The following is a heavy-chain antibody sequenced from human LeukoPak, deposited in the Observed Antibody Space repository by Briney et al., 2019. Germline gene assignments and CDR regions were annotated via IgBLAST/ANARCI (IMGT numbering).Heavy chain of an antibody. CDR2: MNHSGST. J-gene: IGHJ5*02. CDR1: GGPFSGYY. CDR3: ARGSWFDP. Sequence: SETLSLTCAVCGGPFSGYYWSWIRQPPGKGLGWIGEMNHSGSTNYNPSLKSRVTISVDTSKNQFSLKLSSVTAADTAVYYCARGSWFDPWGQGTLVTVSS. V-gene: IGHV4-34*01.